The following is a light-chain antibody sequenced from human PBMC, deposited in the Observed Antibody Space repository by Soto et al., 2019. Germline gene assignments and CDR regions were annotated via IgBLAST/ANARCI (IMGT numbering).Light chain of an antibody. CDR2: GAS. V-gene: IGKV3-15*01. J-gene: IGKJ5*01. CDR3: QQYNNWPPT. CDR1: QSVTSN. Sequence: EIVMTQSPATLSVSPGERATLSCRASQSVTSNLAWYQQKPGQAPRLLIYGASTRATGIPVRFSGSGSGTEFTLTISSLQSEDFAVYYCQQYNNWPPTFVQGTRLEIK.